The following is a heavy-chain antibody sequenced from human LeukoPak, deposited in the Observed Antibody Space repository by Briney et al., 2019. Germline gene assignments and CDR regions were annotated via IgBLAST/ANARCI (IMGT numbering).Heavy chain of an antibody. V-gene: IGHV4-59*11. Sequence: SETVSLTCTGSGGSISSHYWSWLRQPPGKGLEWIGYVIDSVRTKDNPSLQSRLTLSADKSKNEFSLRLSSVTAADTAVYYCATIKHGQIFGYFDFLGQGINVTVSS. D-gene: IGHD3-16*01. CDR2: VIDSVRT. CDR1: GGSISSHY. J-gene: IGHJ4*01. CDR3: ATIKHGQIFGYFDF.